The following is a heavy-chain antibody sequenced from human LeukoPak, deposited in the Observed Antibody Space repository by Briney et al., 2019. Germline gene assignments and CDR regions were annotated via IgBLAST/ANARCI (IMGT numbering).Heavy chain of an antibody. CDR2: INPHRGAT. V-gene: IGHV1-2*02. D-gene: IGHD5-12*01. Sequence: GASLNVSCKASGYTFSHYYIYWVRQAPGQGLEWMGWINPHRGATNYAQKFQGRVTMTRDTSISTAYMELSRLRSDDTAVYYCARVIGYALWGQGTLVTVSS. CDR3: ARVIGYAL. CDR1: GYTFSHYY. J-gene: IGHJ4*02.